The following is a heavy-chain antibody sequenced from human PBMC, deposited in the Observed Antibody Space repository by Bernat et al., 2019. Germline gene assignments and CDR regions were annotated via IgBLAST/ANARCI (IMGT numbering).Heavy chain of an antibody. Sequence: EVQLVESGGGLVQTGGSLRLSCAASGFTFSAYWMHWVRQAPGEGLIWVSRIKGDGSSATYADSVKGRFTISRDNAKNTLYLQMNSLRAEDTAVYYCARSLLWFGELLGYYFDYWGQGTLVTVSS. D-gene: IGHD3-10*01. CDR3: ARSLLWFGELLGYYFDY. J-gene: IGHJ4*02. CDR1: GFTFSAYW. CDR2: IKGDGSSA. V-gene: IGHV3-74*01.